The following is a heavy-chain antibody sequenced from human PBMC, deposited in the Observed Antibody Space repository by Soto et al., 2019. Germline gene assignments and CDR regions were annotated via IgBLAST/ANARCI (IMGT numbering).Heavy chain of an antibody. CDR3: ANANKREERIQLWLLFGWEYGMDV. CDR1: GFTFSSYA. D-gene: IGHD5-18*01. CDR2: ISGSGGST. V-gene: IGHV3-23*01. J-gene: IGHJ6*02. Sequence: GGSLRLSCAASGFTFSSYAMSWVRQAPGKGLEWVSAISGSGGSTYYADSVKGRFTISRDNSKNTLYLQMNSLRAEDTAVYYCANANKREERIQLWLLFGWEYGMDVWGQGTTVTVSS.